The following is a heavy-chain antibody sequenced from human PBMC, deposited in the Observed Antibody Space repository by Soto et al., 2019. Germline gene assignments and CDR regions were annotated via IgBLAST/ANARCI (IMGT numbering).Heavy chain of an antibody. Sequence: GASVKVSCKASGYTFTSYGISWVRQAPGQGLEWMGWISAFNGNANYAQKLQGRVTITTDTSTSTAYMELGSLRSDDTAVYYCAREPDVVVAASEDDYYDYMDVWGKGTTVTVSS. CDR2: ISAFNGNA. CDR3: AREPDVVVAASEDDYYDYMDV. CDR1: GYTFTSYG. V-gene: IGHV1-18*01. J-gene: IGHJ6*03. D-gene: IGHD2-15*01.